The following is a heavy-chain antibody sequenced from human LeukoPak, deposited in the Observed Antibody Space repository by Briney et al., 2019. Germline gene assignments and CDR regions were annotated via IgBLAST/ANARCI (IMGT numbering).Heavy chain of an antibody. J-gene: IGHJ3*01. CDR2: INWNGGGT. CDR3: ARDQGYCTSASCRGDAFDV. Sequence: GRSLRLSCAATGFTFKDYGMHWVRQPPGKGLEWVSSINWNGGGTDYADSVKGRFTISRDNAKNSLSLQMNSLRAEDTAVYYCARDQGYCTSASCRGDAFDVWGQGSMISVSS. D-gene: IGHD2-2*01. CDR1: GFTFKDYG. V-gene: IGHV3-20*04.